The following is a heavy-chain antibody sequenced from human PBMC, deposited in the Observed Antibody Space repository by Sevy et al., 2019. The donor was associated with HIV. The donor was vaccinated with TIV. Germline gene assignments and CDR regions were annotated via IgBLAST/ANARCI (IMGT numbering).Heavy chain of an antibody. CDR2: IKRKTGGGTT. Sequence: GGSLRLSCAASGFTFSNAWMSWVRQAPGKGLEWVGRIKRKTGGGTTDYAAPVEGRFAISSADSKNTLYLQMNSLKTEDTAVYYCTTGAAYDSSGYYYVEDYWGQGTLVTVSS. J-gene: IGHJ4*02. D-gene: IGHD3-22*01. V-gene: IGHV3-15*01. CDR3: TTGAAYDSSGYYYVEDY. CDR1: GFTFSNAW.